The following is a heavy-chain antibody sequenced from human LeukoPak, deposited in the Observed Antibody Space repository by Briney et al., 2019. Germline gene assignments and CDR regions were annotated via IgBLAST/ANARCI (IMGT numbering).Heavy chain of an antibody. Sequence: GGSLRLSCAASGFTFDDYAMHWVRQAPGKGLEWVSGISWNSGSIGYADSEKGRFTISRDNAKNSLYLQMNSLRAEDTALYYCAKDVRSYYDSSGTSYMDVWGKGTTVTVSS. D-gene: IGHD3-22*01. CDR1: GFTFDDYA. V-gene: IGHV3-9*01. CDR3: AKDVRSYYDSSGTSYMDV. J-gene: IGHJ6*03. CDR2: ISWNSGSI.